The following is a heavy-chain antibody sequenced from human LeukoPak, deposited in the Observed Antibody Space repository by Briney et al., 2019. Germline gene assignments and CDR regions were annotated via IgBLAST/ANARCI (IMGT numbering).Heavy chain of an antibody. Sequence: ASVKVSCKVSGHTLSELTMHWVRQAPGKGVEWMGGFDPENDERIYARKFRGRPTITDDTSTDTAYMELSSLRSEDTAVYFCATEMTSVVPDSWGQGTLVTVSS. J-gene: IGHJ4*02. D-gene: IGHD4-11*01. CDR1: GHTLSELT. CDR3: ATEMTSVVPDS. V-gene: IGHV1-24*01. CDR2: FDPENDER.